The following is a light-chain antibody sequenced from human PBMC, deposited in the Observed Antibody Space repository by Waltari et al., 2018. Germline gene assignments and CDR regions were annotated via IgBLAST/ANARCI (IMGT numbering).Light chain of an antibody. CDR1: SSASGGYNY. V-gene: IGLV2-14*01. Sequence: QSALTQPASVSGSPGQSLTIPCPGPSSASGGYNYVPGYQQPPGKPPKVMIYDVSKRPSGVSTRFSGSKSGNTASLTISGLQAEDEADYYCSSYTSSSTWVFGGGTKLTVL. CDR2: DVS. CDR3: SSYTSSSTWV. J-gene: IGLJ3*02.